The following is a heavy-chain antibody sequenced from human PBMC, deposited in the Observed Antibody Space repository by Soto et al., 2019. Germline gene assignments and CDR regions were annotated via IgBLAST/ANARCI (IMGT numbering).Heavy chain of an antibody. CDR2: ISGSGSST. CDR3: ASRSSGWYFDY. D-gene: IGHD6-19*01. Sequence: GGSLRLSCAATGFTFSSDAMNWVRQAPGKGLEWVSVISGSGSSTYYADSVKGRFTISRDNSKNTLYLQMNSLRAEDTAVYYCASRSSGWYFDYWGQGTLVNVSS. V-gene: IGHV3-23*01. J-gene: IGHJ4*02. CDR1: GFTFSSDA.